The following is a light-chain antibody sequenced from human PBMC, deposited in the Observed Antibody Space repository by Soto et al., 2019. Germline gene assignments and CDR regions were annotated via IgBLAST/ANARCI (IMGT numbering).Light chain of an antibody. CDR1: QRVSSSY. J-gene: IGKJ2*01. CDR2: GAS. Sequence: EIVLTQSPGTLSLSPGERATLSCRASQRVSSSYLAWYQQKPGQAPRLLIYGASTRATGIPDRFSGSGSGTDFTLTISRLEPEDFAGYFWQRYRSSPPFTFGQGTKGEI. V-gene: IGKV3-20*01. CDR3: QRYRSSPPFT.